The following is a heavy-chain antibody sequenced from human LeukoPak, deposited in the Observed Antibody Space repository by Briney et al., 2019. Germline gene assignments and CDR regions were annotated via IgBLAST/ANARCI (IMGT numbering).Heavy chain of an antibody. CDR2: INHSGST. V-gene: IGHV4-34*01. D-gene: IGHD5-24*01. Sequence: SETLSLTCAVYGGSFSGYYWSWIRQPPGKGLEWIGEINHSGSTNYNPSLKSRVTISVDTSKNQFSLKLSSVTAADTAVYYCARDHRGDGYNLNWGQGTLVTVSS. CDR3: ARDHRGDGYNLN. CDR1: GGSFSGYY. J-gene: IGHJ4*02.